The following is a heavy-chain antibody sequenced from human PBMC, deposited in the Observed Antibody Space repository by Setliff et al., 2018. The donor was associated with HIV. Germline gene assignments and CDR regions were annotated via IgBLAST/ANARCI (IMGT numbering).Heavy chain of an antibody. V-gene: IGHV4-4*02. J-gene: IGHJ5*02. CDR3: ARDLGSAYSYAQGRFDP. Sequence: SETLSLTCAVSGGSISSDNWWTWVRQPPGKGLEWIGEIYHSEYTNYNASLKSRVSMSVDTSKNKFSLKLSSVTAADTAVYYCARDLGSAYSYAQGRFDPWGQGTLVTVSS. D-gene: IGHD5-18*01. CDR2: IYHSEYT. CDR1: GGSISSDNW.